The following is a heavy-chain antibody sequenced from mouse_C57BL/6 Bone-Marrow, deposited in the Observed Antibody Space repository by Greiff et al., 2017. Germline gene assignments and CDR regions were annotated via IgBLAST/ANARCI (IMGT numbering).Heavy chain of an antibody. J-gene: IGHJ4*01. CDR1: GFNFRSYG. V-gene: IGHV5-6*01. CDR3: ARLMTALVSKDSMDN. CDR2: ISSGGSYT. Sequence: EVKLMESGGDLVKPGGSLKLSCAATGFNFRSYGMSWVRQTPDKRLEWVATISSGGSYTYSPDSVQGRFIISSDNAKKTLYLQMWCLKSYDTTMYYCARLMTALVSKDSMDNWRQVTSVTFSS. D-gene: IGHD1-1*01.